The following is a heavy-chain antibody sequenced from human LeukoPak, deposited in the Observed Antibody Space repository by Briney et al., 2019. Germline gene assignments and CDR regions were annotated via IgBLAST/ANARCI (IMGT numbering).Heavy chain of an antibody. J-gene: IGHJ4*02. CDR2: ISYDGSNK. D-gene: IGHD6-19*01. CDR1: GFTFSSYG. V-gene: IGHV3-30*18. CDR3: AKDFSSGWYNYFDH. Sequence: PGGSLRLSCAASGFTFSSYGMHWVRQAPGKGLEWVAVISYDGSNKYYADSVKGRFTISRDNSKNTLYLQMNSLRAEDTAVYYCAKDFSSGWYNYFDHWGQGTLVTVSS.